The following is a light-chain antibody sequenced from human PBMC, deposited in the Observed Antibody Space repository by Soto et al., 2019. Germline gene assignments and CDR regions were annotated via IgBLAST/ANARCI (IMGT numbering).Light chain of an antibody. J-gene: IGLJ1*01. V-gene: IGLV2-23*02. CDR3: CSYAGSVAYV. Sequence: QSALTQPVSVSGSPGQSITISCTGTNSDLGTYNLVSWYQQHPGKAPKLIICEVNKWPSGVPSRFSGSKSGNTASLTISGLQADDEADYYCCSYAGSVAYVFGTGTKLTVL. CDR1: NSDLGTYNL. CDR2: EVN.